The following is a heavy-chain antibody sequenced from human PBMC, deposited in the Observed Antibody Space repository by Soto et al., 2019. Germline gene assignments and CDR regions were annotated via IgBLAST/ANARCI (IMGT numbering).Heavy chain of an antibody. J-gene: IGHJ4*02. CDR3: ARATIVLQPTLDY. D-gene: IGHD1-1*01. CDR1: GFTFSSYS. CDR2: ISSSSSYI. V-gene: IGHV3-21*01. Sequence: GGSLRLSCAASGFTFSSYSMNWVRQAPGKGLEWVSSISSSSSYIYYADSVKGRFTISRDNAKNSLYLQMNSLRAEDTAVYYCARATIVLQPTLDYWGQGTLVTVS.